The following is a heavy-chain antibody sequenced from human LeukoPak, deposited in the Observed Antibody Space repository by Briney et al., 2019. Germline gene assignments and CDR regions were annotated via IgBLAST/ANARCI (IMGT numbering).Heavy chain of an antibody. Sequence: SETLSLTCTVSGGSIRDSRTWGWVRQPPGEGPEWIANIHSDGRTAPKASLKSRLTLSLDTSTNQFSLRLTSVTAADTAFYYCARVLTAAGLDFWGQGILVTISS. D-gene: IGHD6-25*01. CDR2: IHSDGRT. CDR1: GGSIRDSRT. J-gene: IGHJ4*02. CDR3: ARVLTAAGLDF. V-gene: IGHV4-39*07.